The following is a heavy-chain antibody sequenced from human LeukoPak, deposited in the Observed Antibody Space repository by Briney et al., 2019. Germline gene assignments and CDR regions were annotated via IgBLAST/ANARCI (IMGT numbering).Heavy chain of an antibody. Sequence: PSETLSLTCTVSGGSISSSNWWSWVRQPPGKGLEWIGEIYHSGTTNYNPSLKSRVTISVDKSKNQFSLKLTSVTAADTAVYYCARIYCSGGSCSRSRYYYYYYMDVWGKGTTVTVSS. CDR3: ARIYCSGGSCSRSRYYYYYYMDV. CDR1: GGSISSSNW. CDR2: IYHSGTT. V-gene: IGHV4-4*02. D-gene: IGHD2-15*01. J-gene: IGHJ6*03.